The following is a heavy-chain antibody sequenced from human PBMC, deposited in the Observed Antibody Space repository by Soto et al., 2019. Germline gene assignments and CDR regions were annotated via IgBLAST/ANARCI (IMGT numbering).Heavy chain of an antibody. J-gene: IGHJ4*02. D-gene: IGHD2-2*01. CDR2: ISYSGTT. CDR3: VRHISGTIDY. V-gene: IGHV4-59*01. CDR1: GGSISSYY. Sequence: QVQLQESGPGLVKPSETLSLTCTVSGGSISSYYWSWIRQPPGKGLEWIGYISYSGTTNYNPSLKSRVFISVDTSKSQFSLNPSSVTAADTALYFCVRHISGTIDYWGQGTLVTVSS.